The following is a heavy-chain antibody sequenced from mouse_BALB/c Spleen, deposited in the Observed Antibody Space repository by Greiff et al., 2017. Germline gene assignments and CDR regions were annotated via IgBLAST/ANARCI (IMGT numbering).Heavy chain of an antibody. CDR3: VRRGDRYGSYAMDY. D-gene: IGHD2-14*01. Sequence: EVKLMESGGGLVQPKGSLKLSCAASGFTFNTYAMNWVRQAPGKGLEWVARIRSKSNNYATYYADSVKDRFTISRDDSQSMLYLQMNNLKTEDTAMYYCVRRGDRYGSYAMDYWGQGTSGTVSS. CDR2: IRSKSNNYAT. CDR1: GFTFNTYA. J-gene: IGHJ4*01. V-gene: IGHV10-1*02.